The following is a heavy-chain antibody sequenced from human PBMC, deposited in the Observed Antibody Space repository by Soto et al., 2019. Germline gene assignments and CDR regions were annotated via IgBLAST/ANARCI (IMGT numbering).Heavy chain of an antibody. CDR1: GYTFRNYG. D-gene: IGHD6-13*01. Sequence: ASVKVPCKAYGYTFRNYGITWVRQAPGQGLEWMGWINAGNGNTKYSQKFQGRVTITTDTSASTAYMELSSLRSEDTAVYYCARDGISAAGTSWFDPWGQGTLVTVSS. V-gene: IGHV1-3*01. CDR3: ARDGISAAGTSWFDP. CDR2: INAGNGNT. J-gene: IGHJ5*02.